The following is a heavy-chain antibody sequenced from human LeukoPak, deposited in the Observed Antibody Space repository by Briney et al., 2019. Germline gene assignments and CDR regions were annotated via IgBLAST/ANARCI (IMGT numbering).Heavy chain of an antibody. D-gene: IGHD2-2*01. J-gene: IGHJ4*02. Sequence: ASVKVSCKASGYIFTGYYMYWVRQAPGQGLEWMGWINPNSGGTNYAQKFQGRVTMTRDTSISTAYMELSRLRSDDTAVYYCARVRDNCSSTSCYRYFDYWGQGTLVTVSS. CDR3: ARVRDNCSSTSCYRYFDY. CDR2: INPNSGGT. V-gene: IGHV1-2*02. CDR1: GYIFTGYY.